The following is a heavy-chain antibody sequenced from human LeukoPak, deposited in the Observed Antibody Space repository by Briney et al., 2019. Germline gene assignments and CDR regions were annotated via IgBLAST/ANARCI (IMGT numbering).Heavy chain of an antibody. CDR2: INYSGRT. Sequence: SETLSLTCTVSGGSISGYYWSWIRQPPGKGLEWIGYINYSGRTNHNPSLKSRVTISLDTSKNQFSLKLSSVTAADTAVYYCARNPSRAIAPRGYFDYWGQGTLVTVSS. CDR3: ARNPSRAIAPRGYFDY. J-gene: IGHJ4*02. CDR1: GGSISGYY. V-gene: IGHV4-59*08. D-gene: IGHD2-2*02.